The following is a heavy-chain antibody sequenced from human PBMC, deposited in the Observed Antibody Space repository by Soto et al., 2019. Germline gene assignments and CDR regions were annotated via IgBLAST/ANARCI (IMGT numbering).Heavy chain of an antibody. CDR1: GFTFSSYG. V-gene: IGHV3-33*08. D-gene: IGHD6-19*01. Sequence: GGSLRLSCAASGFTFSSYGMHWVRQAPGKGLEWVSVIWYDGSNKYYADSVKGRFTISRDNSKNTLYLQMTSLRAEDTAVYYCAKGGRQWLVTSDFNYWGQGALVTVSS. J-gene: IGHJ4*02. CDR3: AKGGRQWLVTSDFNY. CDR2: IWYDGSNK.